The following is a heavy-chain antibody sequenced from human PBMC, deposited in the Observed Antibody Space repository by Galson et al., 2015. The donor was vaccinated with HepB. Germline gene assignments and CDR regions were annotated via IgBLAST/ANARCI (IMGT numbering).Heavy chain of an antibody. CDR1: GYTFTSYA. Sequence: QSGAEVKKPGTSVKVSCKASGYTFTSYAMNWVRQAPGQGLEWMGWINTNTGNPTYAQGFTGRFVFSLDTSVSTAYLRISSLKAEDTAVYYCARAGGGSGWWGPVAPDAFDIWGQGTMVTVSS. V-gene: IGHV7-4-1*02. D-gene: IGHD6-19*01. J-gene: IGHJ3*02. CDR2: INTNTGNP. CDR3: ARAGGGSGWWGPVAPDAFDI.